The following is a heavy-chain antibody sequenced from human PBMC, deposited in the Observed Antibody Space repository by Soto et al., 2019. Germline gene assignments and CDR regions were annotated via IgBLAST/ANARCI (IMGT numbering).Heavy chain of an antibody. CDR1: GGSIINYY. V-gene: IGHV4-59*08. J-gene: IGHJ6*02. Sequence: QVQLQQSGPGLVKPSETLSLTCTVSGGSIINYYCSWFRQSPGKGLEWIGYINHDGYSAYNLSLKRRITMSADTSKTQFSLMLDSVTATDTALYYCARQGYGPQHALVDAWGQGTTVIVSS. D-gene: IGHD1-1*01. CDR3: ARQGYGPQHALVDA. CDR2: INHDGYS.